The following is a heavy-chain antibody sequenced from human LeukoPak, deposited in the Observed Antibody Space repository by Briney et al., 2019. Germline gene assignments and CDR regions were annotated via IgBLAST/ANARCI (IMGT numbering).Heavy chain of an antibody. D-gene: IGHD3-16*01. CDR3: VAGGGDF. V-gene: IGHV3-7*01. J-gene: IGHJ4*02. Sequence: PGGSLRLSCAASGFTFSSYWMSWVRQAPGKGLEWLAFITQDAGDTSYVDSVKGRFTISRYNAKNSVYLQMNSLRAEDTALYYCVAGGGDFWGQGTLVTVSS. CDR2: ITQDAGDT. CDR1: GFTFSSYW.